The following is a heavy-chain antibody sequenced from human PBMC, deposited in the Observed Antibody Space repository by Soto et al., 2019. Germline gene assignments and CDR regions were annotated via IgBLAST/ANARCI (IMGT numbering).Heavy chain of an antibody. D-gene: IGHD6-19*01. CDR1: GFTFSSFA. Sequence: EVQLLESGGSLVQPGGSLRLSCAASGFTFSSFAMSWVRQAPGKGLEWVSAIGSRGDSTYYADSVKGRFTISRDNSKNTLYLQMNSLRAEDTAVYYCAKDLIYGYNSGRPFDSWGQGTLVTVSS. V-gene: IGHV3-23*01. CDR2: IGSRGDST. J-gene: IGHJ4*02. CDR3: AKDLIYGYNSGRPFDS.